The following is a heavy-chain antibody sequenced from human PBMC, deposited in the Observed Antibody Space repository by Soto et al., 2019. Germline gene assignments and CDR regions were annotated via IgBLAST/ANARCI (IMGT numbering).Heavy chain of an antibody. J-gene: IGHJ4*02. Sequence: QVQLVQSGAEVNKPGASVKVSCKASGYTFIDYYIHWVRQAPGQGLEWMGRINPNNGDTVYTQKFQGRVSMTRYTSITTAFMGVTRLTSYDTDVYFCARGDNILTGYDAVVYWGQGTLVTVSS. CDR2: INPNNGDT. D-gene: IGHD3-9*01. V-gene: IGHV1-2*02. CDR3: ARGDNILTGYDAVVY. CDR1: GYTFIDYY.